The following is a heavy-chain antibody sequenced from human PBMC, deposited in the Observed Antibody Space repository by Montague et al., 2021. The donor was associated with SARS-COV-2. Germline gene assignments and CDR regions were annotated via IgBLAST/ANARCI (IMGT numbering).Heavy chain of an antibody. CDR1: GFSLSTSGVG. J-gene: IGHJ3*02. CDR3: AHRRGLLLSDAFDI. CDR2: IYWDNDK. Sequence: PALVKPTKTLTLTCTFSGFSLSTSGVGVGWIRQPPGKALEWLALIYWDNDKRYSPSLKSRLTITKDTSKNQVVLTMTNMDPVDTATYYCAHRRGLLLSDAFDIWGQGTMVTVSS. V-gene: IGHV2-5*02. D-gene: IGHD1-26*01.